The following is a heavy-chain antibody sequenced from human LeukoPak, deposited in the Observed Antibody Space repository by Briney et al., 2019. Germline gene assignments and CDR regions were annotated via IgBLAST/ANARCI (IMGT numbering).Heavy chain of an antibody. J-gene: IGHJ4*02. Sequence: PGRSLRLSCAASGFTFSSYAMHWVRQAPGKGLEWVAVISYDGSNKYYADSVKGRFTISRDNSKNTLYLQMNSLRAEDTAVYYCARPWARSLFDYWGQGTLVTVSS. CDR1: GFTFSSYA. V-gene: IGHV3-30-3*01. D-gene: IGHD3-16*01. CDR2: ISYDGSNK. CDR3: ARPWARSLFDY.